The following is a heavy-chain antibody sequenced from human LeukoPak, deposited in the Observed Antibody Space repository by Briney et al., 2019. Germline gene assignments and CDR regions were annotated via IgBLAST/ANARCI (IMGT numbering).Heavy chain of an antibody. Sequence: PGGSLRLSCAASGFIVDDYAMYWVRQAPGKGLEWVSLISEDGGSTYYADSVKGRFTISRDNSKNSLFLQMNSLRTEDTALYYCAKDILSEQWHDAFDIWGQGTMVTVSS. CDR2: ISEDGGST. J-gene: IGHJ3*02. V-gene: IGHV3-43*02. D-gene: IGHD6-19*01. CDR1: GFIVDDYA. CDR3: AKDILSEQWHDAFDI.